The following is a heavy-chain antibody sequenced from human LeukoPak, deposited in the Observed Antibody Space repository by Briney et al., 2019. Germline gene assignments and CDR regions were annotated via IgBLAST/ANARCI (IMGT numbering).Heavy chain of an antibody. CDR3: ARHDCSSTSCSTAFDY. V-gene: IGHV4-34*01. D-gene: IGHD2-2*01. J-gene: IGHJ4*02. CDR2: MNHVGGT. CDR1: GGSFSDYY. Sequence: SETLSLTCAVYGGSFSDYYWSWIRQPPGKGLEWIGEMNHVGGTYYNPSLKSRVTISVDTSKNQFSLKLSSVTAADTAVYYCARHDCSSTSCSTAFDYWGQGTLVTVSS.